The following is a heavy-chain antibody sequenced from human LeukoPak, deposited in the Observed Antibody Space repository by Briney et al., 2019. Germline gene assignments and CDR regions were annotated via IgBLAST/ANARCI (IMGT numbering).Heavy chain of an antibody. CDR3: ARLSYYDSSGYHPPDY. CDR1: GYTFTSYG. V-gene: IGHV1-18*01. Sequence: ASVKVSCKASGYTFTSYGISWVRQAPGQGLEWMGWISAYNGNTNYAQKLQGRVTMTTDTSTSTAYMELRSLRSDDTAVYYCARLSYYDSSGYHPPDYWGQGTLVTVSS. J-gene: IGHJ4*02. D-gene: IGHD3-22*01. CDR2: ISAYNGNT.